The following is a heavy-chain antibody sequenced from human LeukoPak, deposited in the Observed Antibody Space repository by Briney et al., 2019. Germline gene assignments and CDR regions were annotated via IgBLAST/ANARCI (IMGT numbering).Heavy chain of an antibody. D-gene: IGHD3-22*01. CDR2: INSDGSST. V-gene: IGHV3-74*01. CDR3: ARGYDSSGYYLRAFDI. J-gene: IGHJ3*02. Sequence: GGSLRLSCAASGFTFSSYDMKWVRQAPGKGLEWVSRINSDGSSTSYADSVKGRFTISRDNAKNTLYLQMNSLRAEDTAVYYCARGYDSSGYYLRAFDIWGQGTMVTVSS. CDR1: GFTFSSYD.